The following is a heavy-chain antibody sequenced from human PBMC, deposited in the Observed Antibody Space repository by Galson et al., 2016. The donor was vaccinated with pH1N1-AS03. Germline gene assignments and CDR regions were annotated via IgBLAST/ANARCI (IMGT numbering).Heavy chain of an antibody. D-gene: IGHD2/OR15-2a*01. CDR3: ASNIKG. CDR2: ISHDGSDK. CDR1: GFAFSSYW. Sequence: SLRLSCAVSGFAFSSYWMNWVRQAPGKGLECVASISHDGSDKYYVDSVRGRFTISRDSAKNSLLLHMDSLRAEDTAVYYCASNIKGWGQGTQVTVSS. J-gene: IGHJ4*02. V-gene: IGHV3-7*01.